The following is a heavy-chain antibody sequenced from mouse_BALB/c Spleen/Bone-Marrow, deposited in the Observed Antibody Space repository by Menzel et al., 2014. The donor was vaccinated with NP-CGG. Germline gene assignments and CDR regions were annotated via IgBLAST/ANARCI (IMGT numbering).Heavy chain of an antibody. CDR2: IDPSDSET. CDR1: GYTFTSYW. CDR3: ASGAISYDYDECYFDY. V-gene: IGHV1-61*01. Sequence: VQLQQSGAELVRPGASVKLSCKASGYTFTSYWMNWVKQRPGQGLEWIGMIDPSDSETHYNQMFKDKATLTVDKSSSATYSELSSLTSGDLAVYYFASGAISYDYDECYFDYWGQGTTLTVSS. D-gene: IGHD2-4*01. J-gene: IGHJ2*01.